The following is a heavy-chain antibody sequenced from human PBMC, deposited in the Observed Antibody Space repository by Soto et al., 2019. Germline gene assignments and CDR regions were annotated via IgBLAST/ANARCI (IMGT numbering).Heavy chain of an antibody. CDR1: GDSITSHH. V-gene: IGHV4-59*08. CDR2: IEYSGNY. Sequence: SQTLSLNCALSGDSITSHHWRWDRQAPGKGLENIGGIEYSGNYIYNPSLKSRIRISLDTSRSQFSLILTSVTAADSAVYYCARLPNIGPNPPCDHWGQVIRVSVS. D-gene: IGHD2-15*01. J-gene: IGHJ4*02. CDR3: ARLPNIGPNPPCDH.